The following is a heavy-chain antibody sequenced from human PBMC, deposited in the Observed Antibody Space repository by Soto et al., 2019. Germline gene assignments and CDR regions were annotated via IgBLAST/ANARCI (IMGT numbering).Heavy chain of an antibody. D-gene: IGHD3-10*01. CDR1: GFTFSSYG. CDR2: IWYDGSKK. CDR3: VRYYYGSGRDNPRYYGLDV. J-gene: IGHJ6*02. Sequence: GGSLRLSCAASGFTFSSYGMHWVRQAPGKGMEWVAVIWYDGSKKYYADSVKGRFTISRDNSKNTLYLQMNSLRAEDTAVYCCVRYYYGSGRDNPRYYGLDVSAQRTTVTVSS. V-gene: IGHV3-33*01.